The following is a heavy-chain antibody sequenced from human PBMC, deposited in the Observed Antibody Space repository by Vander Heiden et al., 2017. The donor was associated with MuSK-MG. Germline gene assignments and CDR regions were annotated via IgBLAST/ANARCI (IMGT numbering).Heavy chain of an antibody. CDR1: RFTFSIYA. CDR3: AKDPTGITMVRGGNFDY. Sequence: EVQLLESGGGLVQPGGSLRLSFSVSRFTFSIYAMSWVPQAPGKGLEWVSAISGSGGSTYYADSVKGRFTISRDNSKNTLYLQMNSLRAEDTAVYYCAKDPTGITMVRGGNFDYWGQGTLVTVSS. J-gene: IGHJ4*02. CDR2: ISGSGGST. V-gene: IGHV3-23*01. D-gene: IGHD3-10*01.